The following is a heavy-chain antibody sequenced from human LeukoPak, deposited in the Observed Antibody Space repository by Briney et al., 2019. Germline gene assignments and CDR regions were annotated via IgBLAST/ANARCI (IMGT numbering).Heavy chain of an antibody. CDR2: IIPIFGTA. D-gene: IGHD3-3*01. J-gene: IGHJ5*02. CDR1: GGTFGSYA. CDR3: ARDRWSRYYDFWSGSNDNWFDP. Sequence: ASVKVSCKASGGTFGSYAISWVRQAPGQGLEWMGGIIPIFGTANYAQKFQGRVTITADESTSTAYMGLSSLRSEDTAVYYCARDRWSRYYDFWSGSNDNWFDPWGQGTLVTVSS. V-gene: IGHV1-69*13.